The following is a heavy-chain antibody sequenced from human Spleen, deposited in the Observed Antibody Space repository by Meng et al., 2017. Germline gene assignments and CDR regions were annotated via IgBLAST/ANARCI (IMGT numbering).Heavy chain of an antibody. CDR3: AREEAKQLGFDC. CDR1: GGSFSDYY. V-gene: IGHV4-34*01. Sequence: QGQLRQWGAGLLKPSENLSLTCVVSGGSFSDYYWSWIRQPPGKGLEWIGEINHSGSTNYNPSLESRATISVDTSQNNLSLKLSSVTAADSALYYCAREEAKQLGFDCWGQGTLVTVSS. J-gene: IGHJ4*02. CDR2: INHSGST. D-gene: IGHD1-1*01.